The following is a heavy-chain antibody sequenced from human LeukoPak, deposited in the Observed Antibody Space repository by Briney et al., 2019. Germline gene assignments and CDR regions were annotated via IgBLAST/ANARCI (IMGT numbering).Heavy chain of an antibody. CDR2: VFYNGNT. D-gene: IGHD2-21*02. J-gene: IGHJ4*02. CDR3: TRDIGDFVSDF. Sequence: SETLSLTCTVSGDSITNSNYFWGWIRQPPGQGLEWIGEVFYNGNTHYNPSLKSRVTISADTSKNQFALDLRSVTAADTAVYYCTRDIGDFVSDFWGQGTLVTVSS. V-gene: IGHV4-39*02. CDR1: GDSITNSNYF.